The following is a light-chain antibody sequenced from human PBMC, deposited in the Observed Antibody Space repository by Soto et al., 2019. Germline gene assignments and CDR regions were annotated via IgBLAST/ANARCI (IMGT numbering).Light chain of an antibody. Sequence: EIVMTQSPATLSVSPGERATLSCRASQSVGSNLAWYHQKPGQAPRLLIYGASTRATSIPARFSGSGSGTEFTLTISSLQSEDFVVYYCQQYNNWPRTFGPGTKVDI. V-gene: IGKV3-15*01. CDR2: GAS. CDR1: QSVGSN. CDR3: QQYNNWPRT. J-gene: IGKJ3*01.